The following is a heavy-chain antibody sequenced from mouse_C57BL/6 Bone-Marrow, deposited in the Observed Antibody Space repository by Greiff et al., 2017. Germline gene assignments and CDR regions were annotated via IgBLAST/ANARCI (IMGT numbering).Heavy chain of an antibody. D-gene: IGHD2-12*01. CDR2: IDPSDRYT. Sequence: VQLQQPGAELVKPGASVKLSCKASGYTFTSYWMQWVKPRPGQGLEWIGEIDPSDRYTNYNQKFKGKATLTVDTSSSTAYLQLSSLTSEDSAVYYGASPLRPYWYYDVWGTGTTVTVSS. J-gene: IGHJ1*03. CDR3: ASPLRPYWYYDV. V-gene: IGHV1-50*01. CDR1: GYTFTSYW.